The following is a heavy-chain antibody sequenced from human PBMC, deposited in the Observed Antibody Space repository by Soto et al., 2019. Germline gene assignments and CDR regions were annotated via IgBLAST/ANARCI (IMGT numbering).Heavy chain of an antibody. CDR1: GGTFSSYA. V-gene: IGHV1-69*13. D-gene: IGHD4-17*01. CDR2: IIPIFGTA. J-gene: IGHJ4*02. CDR3: ARGSNDYGDPYYFDY. Sequence: GASVKVSCKASGGTFSSYAISWVRQAPGQGLEWMGGIIPIFGTANYAQKFQGRVTITADESTSTAYMELSSLRSEDTAVYYCARGSNDYGDPYYFDYWGQGTLVTVSS.